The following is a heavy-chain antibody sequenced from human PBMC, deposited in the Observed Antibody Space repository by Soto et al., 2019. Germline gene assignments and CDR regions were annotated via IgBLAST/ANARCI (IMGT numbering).Heavy chain of an antibody. CDR3: AQCLLGVNYYYGMDV. Sequence: QVQLVQSGAEVKKPGSSVKVSCKASGGTFSSYAINWVRQAPGQGLEWMGGIIPIFGTADYAQKFQGRVTITADQSTSAAYMELSSLRSEDTAVYYCAQCLLGVNYYYGMDVWGQGTTVTVSS. D-gene: IGHD3-16*01. V-gene: IGHV1-69*12. CDR1: GGTFSSYA. CDR2: IIPIFGTA. J-gene: IGHJ6*02.